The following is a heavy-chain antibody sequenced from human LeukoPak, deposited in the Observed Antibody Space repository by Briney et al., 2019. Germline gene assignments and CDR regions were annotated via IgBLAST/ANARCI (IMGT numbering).Heavy chain of an antibody. V-gene: IGHV4-4*07. J-gene: IGHJ3*02. CDR1: GGSISNYY. CDR2: IYTSGST. Sequence: SETLSLTCTVSGGSISNYYWGWIRQPAGKGLEWIGRIYTSGSTNYNPSLKSRVTMSVDTSKNQFSLKLSSVTAADTAVYYCARDKSGWLNDDAFDIWGQGTMVTVSS. D-gene: IGHD6-19*01. CDR3: ARDKSGWLNDDAFDI.